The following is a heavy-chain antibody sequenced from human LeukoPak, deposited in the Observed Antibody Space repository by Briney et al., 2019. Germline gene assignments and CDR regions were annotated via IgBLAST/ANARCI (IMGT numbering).Heavy chain of an antibody. CDR3: ATGGGIAAAGSIYYGMDV. J-gene: IGHJ6*04. CDR2: FDPEDGET. V-gene: IGHV1-24*01. Sequence: GASVKVSCKVSGYTLTELSMHWVRQAPGKGLEWMGGFDPEDGETIYAQKFQGRVTMTEDTSTDTAYMELSSLRSEDTAVYYCATGGGIAAAGSIYYGMDVWGKGTTVTVSS. CDR1: GYTLTELS. D-gene: IGHD6-13*01.